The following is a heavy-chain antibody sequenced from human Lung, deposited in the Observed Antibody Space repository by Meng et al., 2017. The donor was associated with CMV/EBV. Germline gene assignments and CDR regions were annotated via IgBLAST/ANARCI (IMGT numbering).Heavy chain of an antibody. CDR1: GYTFTSYG. D-gene: IGHD3-3*01. J-gene: IGHJ6*02. CDR3: ARDPIRVLRFLEWNYYYYGMDV. CDR2: ISAYNGNT. Sequence: ASVKVSXKASGYTFTSYGISWVRQAPGQGLEWMGWISAYNGNTNYAQKLQGRVTMTTDTSTSTAYMELRSLRSDDTAMYYCARDPIRVLRFLEWNYYYYGMDVWGQGTTVTVSS. V-gene: IGHV1-18*01.